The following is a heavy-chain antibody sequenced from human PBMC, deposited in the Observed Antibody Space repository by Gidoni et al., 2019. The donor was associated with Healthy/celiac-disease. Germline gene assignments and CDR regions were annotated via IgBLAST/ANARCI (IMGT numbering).Heavy chain of an antibody. CDR3: ARDGARYLCSGGSCYSDLFDY. Sequence: QVQLVESGGGVVQPGRSLRLSCAASGFTFSSYAMHWVRQAPGKGLEWGAVISYDGSNKYYADSVKGRFTISRDNSKNTLYLQMNSLRAEDTAVYYCARDGARYLCSGGSCYSDLFDYWGQGTLVTVSS. V-gene: IGHV3-30*04. D-gene: IGHD2-15*01. J-gene: IGHJ4*02. CDR2: ISYDGSNK. CDR1: GFTFSSYA.